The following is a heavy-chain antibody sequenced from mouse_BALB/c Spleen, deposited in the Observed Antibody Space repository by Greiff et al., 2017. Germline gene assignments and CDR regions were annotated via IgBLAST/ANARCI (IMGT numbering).Heavy chain of an antibody. CDR1: GFTFSDYY. J-gene: IGHJ3*01. Sequence: EVQLVESGGGLVKPGGSLKLSCAASGFTFSDYYMYWVRQTPEKRLEWVATISDGGSYTYYPDSVKGRFTISRDNAKNNLYLQMSSLKSEDTAMYYCAREKDYDYRTWFAYWGQGTLVTVSA. D-gene: IGHD2-4*01. V-gene: IGHV5-4*02. CDR3: AREKDYDYRTWFAY. CDR2: ISDGGSYT.